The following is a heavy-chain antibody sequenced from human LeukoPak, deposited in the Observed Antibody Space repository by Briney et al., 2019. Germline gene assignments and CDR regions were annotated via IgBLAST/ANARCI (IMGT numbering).Heavy chain of an antibody. CDR3: AKDRGDYPPYFDY. CDR1: GFTFSSYG. J-gene: IGHJ4*02. CDR2: ISYDGSNK. D-gene: IGHD2-21*02. Sequence: GGSLRLSCAASGFTFSSYGMHWVRRAPGKGLEWVAVISYDGSNKYYADSVKGRFTISRDNSKNTLYLQMNSLQTEDTAVYYCAKDRGDYPPYFDYWGQGTLVTVSS. V-gene: IGHV3-30*18.